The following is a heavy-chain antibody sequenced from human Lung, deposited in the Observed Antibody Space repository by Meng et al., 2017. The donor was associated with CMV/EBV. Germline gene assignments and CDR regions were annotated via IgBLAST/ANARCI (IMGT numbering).Heavy chain of an antibody. CDR3: ARSSSTVFWFDP. Sequence: SETXSLTCTVSGYSISSGYYWGWIRQPPGKGLEWIGSIYHSGSTYYNPYLKSRVTISVDTSKNQFSLKVSSVTAADTAVYHCARSSSTVFWFDPWGQGTLVTVSS. CDR2: IYHSGST. V-gene: IGHV4-38-2*02. D-gene: IGHD4-11*01. CDR1: GYSISSGYY. J-gene: IGHJ5*02.